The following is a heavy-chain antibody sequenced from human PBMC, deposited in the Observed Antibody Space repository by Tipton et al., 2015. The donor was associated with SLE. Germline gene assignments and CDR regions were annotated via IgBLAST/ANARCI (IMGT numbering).Heavy chain of an antibody. V-gene: IGHV3-30*02. CDR1: GFIFNSCG. D-gene: IGHD3/OR15-3a*01. CDR3: AKVWLGNFWTANSLQTNYNALDV. CDR2: IRHDGHNK. Sequence: SLRLSCAASGFIFNSCGMHWVRQAPGKGLEWVALIRHDGHNKYYAASVKGRFTISRDNSKNTLYLEMNSLRPEDTAVYYCAKVWLGNFWTANSLQTNYNALDVWGQGTTVTVSS. J-gene: IGHJ6*02.